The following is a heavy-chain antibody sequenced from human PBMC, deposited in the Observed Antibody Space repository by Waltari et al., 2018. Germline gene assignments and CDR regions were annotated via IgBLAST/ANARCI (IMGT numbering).Heavy chain of an antibody. CDR3: ARGLIVVVIASLGVDY. CDR2: INPNSGGT. CDR1: GYTFTGYY. Sequence: QVQLVQSGAEVKKPGASVKVSCKASGYTFTGYYMHWVRQAPGQGREWMGRINPNSGGTNYAQKFQGRVTMTRDTSISTAYMELSRLRSDDTAVYYCARGLIVVVIASLGVDYWGQGTLVTVSS. J-gene: IGHJ4*02. D-gene: IGHD2-21*01. V-gene: IGHV1-2*06.